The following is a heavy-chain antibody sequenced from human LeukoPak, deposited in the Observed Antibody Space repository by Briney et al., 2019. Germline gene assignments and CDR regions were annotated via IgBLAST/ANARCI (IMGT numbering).Heavy chain of an antibody. Sequence: GGSLRLSCAASGFTFSSYSMNRVRQAPGKGLEWVSYISSSSSTIYYADSVKGRFTISRDNAKNSLYLQMNSLRAEDTAVYYCARGVLRYFDWLSYFDYWGQGTLVTVSS. CDR3: ARGVLRYFDWLSYFDY. J-gene: IGHJ4*02. CDR2: ISSSSSTI. CDR1: GFTFSSYS. D-gene: IGHD3-9*01. V-gene: IGHV3-48*01.